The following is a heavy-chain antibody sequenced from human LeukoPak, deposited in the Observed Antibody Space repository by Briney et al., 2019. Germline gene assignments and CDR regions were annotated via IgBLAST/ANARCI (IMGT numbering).Heavy chain of an antibody. CDR1: GGSISNYY. CDR2: IYYSGST. Sequence: SETLSLTCTVSGGSISNYYWNWIRQPPGKGLXXXGNIYYSGSTNYNPSLKSRVTISVDTSKNQFSLKLSSVTAADTAVYYCARRVYGDYGNWFDPWGQGTLVTVSS. J-gene: IGHJ5*02. CDR3: ARRVYGDYGNWFDP. V-gene: IGHV4-59*08. D-gene: IGHD4-17*01.